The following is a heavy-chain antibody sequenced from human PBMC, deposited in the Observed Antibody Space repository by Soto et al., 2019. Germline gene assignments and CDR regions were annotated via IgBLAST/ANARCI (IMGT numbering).Heavy chain of an antibody. CDR3: ARDRGPSSGYYPYWFDP. CDR2: IIPIFDTA. CDR1: GGTFSSYA. V-gene: IGHV1-69*12. D-gene: IGHD3-22*01. J-gene: IGHJ5*02. Sequence: QVQLVQSGAEVKKPGSSVKVSCKASGGTFSSYAITWVRQAPGQGLEWMGEIIPIFDTANYAQKFQGRVTITAAXSXRXXYMELSSLRSEDTAVYYCARDRGPSSGYYPYWFDPWGQGTLVTVSS.